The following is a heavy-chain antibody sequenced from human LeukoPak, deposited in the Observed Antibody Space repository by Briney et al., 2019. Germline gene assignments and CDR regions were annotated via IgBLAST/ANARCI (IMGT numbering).Heavy chain of an antibody. J-gene: IGHJ3*02. D-gene: IGHD1-14*01. V-gene: IGHV4-59*01. Sequence: PSETLSLTCTVSGGSISSYYWSWIRQPPVKGLEWIGYIYYSGSTNYNPSLKSRVTISVDTSKNQFSLKLSSVTAADTAVYYCALTPRGDTFDIWGQGTMVTVSS. CDR3: ALTPRGDTFDI. CDR1: GGSISSYY. CDR2: IYYSGST.